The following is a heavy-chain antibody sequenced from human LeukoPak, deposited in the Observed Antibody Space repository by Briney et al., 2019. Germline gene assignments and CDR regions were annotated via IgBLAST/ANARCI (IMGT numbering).Heavy chain of an antibody. CDR2: IYTSGST. D-gene: IGHD3-3*01. J-gene: IGHJ5*02. CDR3: AATSQGGTYYDFWSGRNWFDP. CDR1: GGSISSYY. Sequence: SETLSLTCTVSGGSISSYYWSCIRQPAGKGLEWIGRIYTSGSTNYNPSLKSRVTMSVDTSKNQFSLKLSSVTAADTAVYYCAATSQGGTYYDFWSGRNWFDPWGQGTLVTVSS. V-gene: IGHV4-4*07.